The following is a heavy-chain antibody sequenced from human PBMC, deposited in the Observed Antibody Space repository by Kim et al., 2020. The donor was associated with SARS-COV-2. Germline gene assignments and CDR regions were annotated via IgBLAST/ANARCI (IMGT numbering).Heavy chain of an antibody. V-gene: IGHV3-33*06. CDR1: GFTFSSYG. CDR3: AKEGVAATVARYYYYGMDV. Sequence: GGSLRLSCAASGFTFSSYGMHWVRQAPGKGLEWVAVIWYDGSNKYYADSVKGRFTISRDNSKNTLYLQMNSLRAEDTAVYYCAKEGVAATVARYYYYGMDVWGQGTTVTVSS. J-gene: IGHJ6*02. D-gene: IGHD2-15*01. CDR2: IWYDGSNK.